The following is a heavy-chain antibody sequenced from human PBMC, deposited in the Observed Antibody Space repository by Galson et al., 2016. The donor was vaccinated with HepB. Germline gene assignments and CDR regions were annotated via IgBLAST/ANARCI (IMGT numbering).Heavy chain of an antibody. V-gene: IGHV3-23*01. J-gene: IGHJ4*02. CDR2: ITDTGINS. Sequence: SLRLSCAASGFTLSSCRCAMSWARQAPGKGLEWVAGITDTGINSYYADSVKGRFTISRDTSKNTLYLQMDGLRAEDTAVYYCAKYGWGTYVPSEFWGQGTLVTVPS. D-gene: IGHD3-10*01. CDR1: GFTLSSCRCA. CDR3: AKYGWGTYVPSEF.